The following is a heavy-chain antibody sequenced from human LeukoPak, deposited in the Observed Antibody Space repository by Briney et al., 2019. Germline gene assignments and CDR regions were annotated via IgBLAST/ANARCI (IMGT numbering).Heavy chain of an antibody. D-gene: IGHD2-15*01. Sequence: GGPLRLSCAASVFTFSSYGMHWVRQAPGKGLEWVAFIRYDGSNKYYADSVKGRFTISRDNSKNQLYLQMNSLRAEDTAVYYCAKAGGYYYYMDVWGKGTTVTVSS. CDR1: VFTFSSYG. CDR2: IRYDGSNK. CDR3: AKAGGYYYYMDV. V-gene: IGHV3-30*02. J-gene: IGHJ6*03.